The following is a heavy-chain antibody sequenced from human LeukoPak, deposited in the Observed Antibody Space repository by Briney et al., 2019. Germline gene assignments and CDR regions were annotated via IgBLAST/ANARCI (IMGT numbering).Heavy chain of an antibody. Sequence: ASVKVSCKPSRYTFTRYYMHWVRQAPGQELEWMGWINPNSGGTNYAQKFQGRVTMTRDTSISTAYMEVSRLRSDDTAVYYGARDRTNFNAPDGMDGWGEGRTVSVCS. CDR2: INPNSGGT. CDR1: RYTFTRYY. V-gene: IGHV1-2*02. J-gene: IGHJ6*01. D-gene: IGHD1-14*01. CDR3: ARDRTNFNAPDGMDG.